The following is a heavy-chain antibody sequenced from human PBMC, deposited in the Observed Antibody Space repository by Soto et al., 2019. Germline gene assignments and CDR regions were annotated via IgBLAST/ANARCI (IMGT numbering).Heavy chain of an antibody. D-gene: IGHD2-2*01. CDR3: ARDSSSTSRAAYYYYGMDV. J-gene: IGHJ6*02. CDR2: IIPILGIA. V-gene: IGHV1-69*02. CDR1: GGTFSSYT. Sequence: SVKVSCKASGGTFSSYTISWVRQAPGQGLEWMGRIIPILGIANYAQKFQGRVTITADESMSTAYMELSSLRSEDTAVYYCARDSSSTSRAAYYYYGMDVWGQGTTVTVSS.